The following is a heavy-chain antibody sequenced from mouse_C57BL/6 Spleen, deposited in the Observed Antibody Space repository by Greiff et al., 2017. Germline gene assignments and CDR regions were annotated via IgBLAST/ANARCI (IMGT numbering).Heavy chain of an antibody. D-gene: IGHD1-1*01. Sequence: EVKVVESGPELVKPGASVKIPCKASGYTFTDYNMDWVKQSHGKSLEWIGDINPNNGGTIYNQKFKGKATLTVDKSSSTAYMELRSLTSEDTAVYYCARKVYGSRSYYFDYWGQGTTLTVSS. CDR2: INPNNGGT. CDR3: ARKVYGSRSYYFDY. CDR1: GYTFTDYN. J-gene: IGHJ2*01. V-gene: IGHV1-18*01.